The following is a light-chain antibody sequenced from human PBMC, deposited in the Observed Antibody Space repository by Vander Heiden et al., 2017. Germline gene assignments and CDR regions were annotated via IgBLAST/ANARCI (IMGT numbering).Light chain of an antibody. V-gene: IGLV1-44*01. CDR3: AAWDDSLNGPV. J-gene: IGLJ2*01. CDR1: SSNIGSYT. Sequence: QSLLTQQPPASGTPGQRVTISCSGGSSNIGSYTLSWYQQLPGTAPKLLIYSNNQRPSGVPDRFSGSKSGTSASLAISGLQSEDEAGYYCAAWDDSLNGPVFGGGTKLTVL. CDR2: SNN.